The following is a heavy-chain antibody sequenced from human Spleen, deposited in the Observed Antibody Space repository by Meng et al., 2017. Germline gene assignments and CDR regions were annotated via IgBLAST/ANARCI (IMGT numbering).Heavy chain of an antibody. J-gene: IGHJ4*02. Sequence: SETLSLTCAVSGGSISSSNWWSWVRQPPGKGLEWIGEIYHSGSTNYNPSLKSRVTISIDTSKNQFSLKLRSVTAADTAVYYCARGYGWFNYWGQGTLVTVSS. CDR3: ARGYGWFNY. CDR1: GGSISSSNW. D-gene: IGHD5-18*01. V-gene: IGHV4-4*02. CDR2: IYHSGST.